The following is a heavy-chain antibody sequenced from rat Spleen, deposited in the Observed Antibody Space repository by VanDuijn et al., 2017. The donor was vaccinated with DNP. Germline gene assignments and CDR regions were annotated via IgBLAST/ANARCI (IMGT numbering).Heavy chain of an antibody. Sequence: QVQLRESGPGLVQPSQILSLTCTVSGFSVTNFGVNWVRQPPGKGLEWIAALSSAGNTFYNSALKSRLTISRDTSKSQVFLKVNRLQTEDTATYYGARDWDGYNIDYWGQGVMVTVSS. CDR1: GFSVTNFG. CDR2: LSSAGNT. V-gene: IGHV2S8*01. J-gene: IGHJ2*01. CDR3: ARDWDGYNIDY. D-gene: IGHD4-1*01.